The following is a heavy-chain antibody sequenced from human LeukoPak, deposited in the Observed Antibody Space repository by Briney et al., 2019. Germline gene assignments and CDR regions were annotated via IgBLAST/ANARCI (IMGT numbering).Heavy chain of an antibody. CDR3: ARETQWGGYYQCDY. CDR2: IGGSGGTT. V-gene: IGHV3-23*01. J-gene: IGHJ4*02. Sequence: PGGSLRLSCAASGFTFSSYAMSWVRQAPGKGLEWVSAIGGSGGTTYYADSVKGRFTISRDNSKNTLYLQMNSLRAEDTAVYYCARETQWGGYYQCDYWGQGTLVTVSS. CDR1: GFTFSSYA. D-gene: IGHD3-3*01.